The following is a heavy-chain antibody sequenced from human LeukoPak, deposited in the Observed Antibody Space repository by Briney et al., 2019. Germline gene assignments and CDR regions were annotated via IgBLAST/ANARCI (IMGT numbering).Heavy chain of an antibody. J-gene: IGHJ4*02. Sequence: SETLSLTCAVSGGSISSSSYYWGWIRQPPGKGLEWIGSIYYSGSTYHNPSLKSRVTISVDTSKNQFSLKLSSVTAADTAVYYCAREEGIAAAADYWGQGTLVTVSP. D-gene: IGHD6-13*01. CDR3: AREEGIAAAADY. CDR2: IYYSGST. V-gene: IGHV4-39*02. CDR1: GGSISSSSYY.